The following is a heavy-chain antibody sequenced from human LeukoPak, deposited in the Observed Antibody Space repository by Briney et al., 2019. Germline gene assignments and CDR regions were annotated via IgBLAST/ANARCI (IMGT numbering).Heavy chain of an antibody. CDR2: GSDVGGT. Sequence: PSETLSLTCAVYGASLNGHYWSWIRQPPGKGLEWIGEGSDVGGTKYNPSLKSRVTISADTSKNQFSLQLNSVTPEDTAVYYCARVSYSSGWFDYWGQGTLVTVSS. V-gene: IGHV4-34*01. J-gene: IGHJ4*02. CDR1: GASLNGHY. D-gene: IGHD6-19*01. CDR3: ARVSYSSGWFDY.